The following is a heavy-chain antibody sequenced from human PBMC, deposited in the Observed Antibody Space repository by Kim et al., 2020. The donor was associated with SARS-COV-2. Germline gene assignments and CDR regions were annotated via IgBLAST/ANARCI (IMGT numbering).Heavy chain of an antibody. CDR2: INHSGST. CDR1: GGSFSGYY. V-gene: IGHV4-34*01. J-gene: IGHJ4*01. D-gene: IGHD2-15*01. CDR3: ARNLRYCSGGSCYGSYFD. Sequence: SETLSLTCAVYGGSFSGYYWSWIRQPPGKGLEWIGEINHSGSTNYNPSLKSRVTISVDTSKNQFSLKLSSVTAADTAVYYCARNLRYCSGGSCYGSYFD.